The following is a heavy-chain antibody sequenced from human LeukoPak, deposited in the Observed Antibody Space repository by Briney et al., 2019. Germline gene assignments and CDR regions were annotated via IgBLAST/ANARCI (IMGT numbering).Heavy chain of an antibody. CDR1: GYTFTSYG. Sequence: SVKVSCKASGYTFTSYGISWVRQAPGQGPEWMGRIIPILGIANYAQKFQGRVTITADKSTSTAYMELSSLRSEDTAVYYCARDPAAATHAFDIWGQGTMVTVSS. CDR3: ARDPAAATHAFDI. D-gene: IGHD6-13*01. V-gene: IGHV1-69*04. CDR2: IIPILGIA. J-gene: IGHJ3*02.